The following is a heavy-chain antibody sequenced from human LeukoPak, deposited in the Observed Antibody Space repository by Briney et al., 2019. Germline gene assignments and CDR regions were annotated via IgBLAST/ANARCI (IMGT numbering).Heavy chain of an antibody. CDR3: TKVRSGSSNWALRVFDY. CDR1: GFTFSNEA. Sequence: QSGGSLRLSCAVSGFTFSNEAKGWVRQLRGEGLEWVSTISPGGGTTYYAESMKGRFTISSDNSKSTLYLEMNSLRVEDTAVYYCTKVRSGSSNWALRVFDYWGQGALVTVSS. D-gene: IGHD4-11*01. J-gene: IGHJ4*02. CDR2: ISPGGGTT. V-gene: IGHV3-23*01.